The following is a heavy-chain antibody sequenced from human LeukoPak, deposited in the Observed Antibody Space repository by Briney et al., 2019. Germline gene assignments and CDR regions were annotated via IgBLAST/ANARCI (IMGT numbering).Heavy chain of an antibody. CDR2: IYYSGST. Sequence: PSETLSLTCTVSGGSISSSGYYWGWIRQPPGKGLEWIASIYYSGSTYYHPSLKSRVTISVDTSKNQFSLKLSSVTAADTAVYYCARGGYYDFWSGYYSTSFDYWGQGTLVTVSS. CDR1: GGSISSSGYY. V-gene: IGHV4-39*01. D-gene: IGHD3-3*01. J-gene: IGHJ4*02. CDR3: ARGGYYDFWSGYYSTSFDY.